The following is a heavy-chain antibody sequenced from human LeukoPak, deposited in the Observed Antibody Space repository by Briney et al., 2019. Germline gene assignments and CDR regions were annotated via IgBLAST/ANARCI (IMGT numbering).Heavy chain of an antibody. J-gene: IGHJ4*02. V-gene: IGHV4-39*01. CDR3: ARHESWFGELYYFDY. CDR2: IYYSGST. CDR1: GGSISSSSYY. Sequence: PSETLPLTCTVSGGSISSSSYYWGWIRQPPGKGLEWIGSIYYSGSTYYNPSLKSRVTISVDTSKNQFSLKLSSVTAADTAVYYCARHESWFGELYYFDYWGQGTLVTVSS. D-gene: IGHD3-10*01.